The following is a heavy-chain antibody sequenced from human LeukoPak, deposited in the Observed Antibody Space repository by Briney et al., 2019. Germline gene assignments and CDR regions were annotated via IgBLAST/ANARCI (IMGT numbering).Heavy chain of an antibody. J-gene: IGHJ6*02. D-gene: IGHD6-13*01. V-gene: IGHV1-2*04. CDR1: GYTFTGYY. CDR2: INPNSGGT. CDR3: ARGSSTWSYGMDV. Sequence: ASVKVSCKASGYTFTGYYIHWVRQAPGQGLEWMGWINPNSGGTNYAQKFQGWVTMTRDTSISTDYMEVSRLKSDDTAVHYCARGSSTWSYGMDVWGQGTTVIVSS.